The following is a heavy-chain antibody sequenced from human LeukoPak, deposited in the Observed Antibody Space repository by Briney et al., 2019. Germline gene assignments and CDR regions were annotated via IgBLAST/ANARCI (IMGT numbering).Heavy chain of an antibody. D-gene: IGHD3-22*01. Sequence: GGSLRLSCAASGFTFSSYWMHWVRQAPGKGLVWVSRINSDGSSTSYADSVKGRFTISRDNAKNSLYLQMNSLRAEDTAVYYCARGPYDSSGYYYWGQGTLVTVSS. V-gene: IGHV3-74*01. J-gene: IGHJ4*02. CDR2: INSDGSST. CDR3: ARGPYDSSGYYY. CDR1: GFTFSSYW.